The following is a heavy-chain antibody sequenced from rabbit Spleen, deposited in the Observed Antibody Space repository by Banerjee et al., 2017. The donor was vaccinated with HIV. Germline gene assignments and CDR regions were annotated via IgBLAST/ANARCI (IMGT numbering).Heavy chain of an antibody. Sequence: QEQLVESGGGLVQPGGSLKLSCKASGFDFSNYGVSWVRQAPGKGLEWIGTIYAGSTGTTDYASWAKGRFTISKTSSTTVTLQMTSLTAADTATYFCARGDNAWYAFNLWGQGTLVTVS. D-gene: IGHD6-1*01. J-gene: IGHJ4*01. CDR2: IYAGSTGTT. CDR1: GFDFSNYG. CDR3: ARGDNAWYAFNL. V-gene: IGHV1S45*01.